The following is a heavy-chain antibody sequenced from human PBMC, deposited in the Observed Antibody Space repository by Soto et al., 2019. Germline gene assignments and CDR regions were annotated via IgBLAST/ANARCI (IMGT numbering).Heavy chain of an antibody. V-gene: IGHV3-33*01. CDR2: IWYDGSNK. CDR3: AREADTTMATAFDS. J-gene: IGHJ4*02. CDR1: GFTFSSYG. D-gene: IGHD5-18*01. Sequence: PGGSLRLSCAASGFTFSSYGMHWVRQAPGKGLEWVAVIWYDGSNKDYADAVKGRFTISRDNSKNRLFLEMNSLRVEDTAVYYCAREADTTMATAFDSWGQATLVTVSS.